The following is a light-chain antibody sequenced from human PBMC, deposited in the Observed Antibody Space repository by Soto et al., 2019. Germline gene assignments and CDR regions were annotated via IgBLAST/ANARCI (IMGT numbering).Light chain of an antibody. CDR3: QHYGTSPPRYI. J-gene: IGKJ2*01. V-gene: IGKV3-20*01. Sequence: DIVLTQSPGTLSLSPGERATLSCSASLTFSSKYLAWYQHKPGQAPRLLIYGASTMAAGIPDRFSGSGSGTDFTLTISRLEPEDVAVYYCQHYGTSPPRYIFGQGTKLQIK. CDR2: GAS. CDR1: LTFSSKY.